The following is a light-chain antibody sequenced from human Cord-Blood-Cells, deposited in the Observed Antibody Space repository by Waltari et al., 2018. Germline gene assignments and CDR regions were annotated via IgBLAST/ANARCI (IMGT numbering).Light chain of an antibody. CDR2: SAS. Sequence: EIVMTQSPATLSVSPGERATLSCRASQSVSSNLAWYQQKPGQAPRLLIYSASTRATGIPARFSGSGSGTEFTLTISSLQSEDFAVYYCQQYNNWLGLTFGGGTKVEIK. V-gene: IGKV3-15*01. CDR3: QQYNNWLGLT. CDR1: QSVSSN. J-gene: IGKJ4*01.